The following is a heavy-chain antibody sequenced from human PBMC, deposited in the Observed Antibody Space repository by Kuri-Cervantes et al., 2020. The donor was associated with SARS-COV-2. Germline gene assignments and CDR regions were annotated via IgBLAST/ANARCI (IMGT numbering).Heavy chain of an antibody. V-gene: IGHV1-46*01. CDR3: ARGLVDRYCSSTSCPYYYYYYMDV. J-gene: IGHJ6*03. CDR2: INPSGGST. Sequence: ASVKVSCKASGYTFTSYYMHWVRQAPGQGFEWMGIINPSGGSTSYAQKFQGRVTMTRDTSTSTVYMELSSLRSEDTAVYYCARGLVDRYCSSTSCPYYYYYYMDVWGKGTTVTVSS. D-gene: IGHD2-2*01. CDR1: GYTFTSYY.